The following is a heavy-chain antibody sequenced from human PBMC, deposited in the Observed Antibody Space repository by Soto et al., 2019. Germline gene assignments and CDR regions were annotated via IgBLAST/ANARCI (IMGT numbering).Heavy chain of an antibody. J-gene: IGHJ6*02. V-gene: IGHV3-21*01. CDR3: ARDLTPSRGDLGGMGV. D-gene: IGHD2-21*01. CDR1: GLTFSTYN. Sequence: GGSLRLSWVGSGLTFSTYNRNWVWQAAVKGLEWVSSISSSTKTYNADSVKGRFTISRDNAKNSLYLQMNSLRAEDTAVYYCARDLTPSRGDLGGMGVWRQGTTVTVSS. CDR2: ISSSTKT.